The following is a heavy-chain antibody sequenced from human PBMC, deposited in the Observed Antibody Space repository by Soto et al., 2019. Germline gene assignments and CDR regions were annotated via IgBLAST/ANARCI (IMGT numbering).Heavy chain of an antibody. Sequence: SVKVSCKASGGTFSSYAISWVRQAPGQGLEWMGGIIPIFGTANYAQKFQGRVTITADESTSTAYMELSSLRSEDTAVYYRARVSFGGYSYGYEGIYYYYGMDVWGQGTTVTVSS. D-gene: IGHD5-18*01. J-gene: IGHJ6*02. CDR1: GGTFSSYA. V-gene: IGHV1-69*13. CDR3: ARVSFGGYSYGYEGIYYYYGMDV. CDR2: IIPIFGTA.